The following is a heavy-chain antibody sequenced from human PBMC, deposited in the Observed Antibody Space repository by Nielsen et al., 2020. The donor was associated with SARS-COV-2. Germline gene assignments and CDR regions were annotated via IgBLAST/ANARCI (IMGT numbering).Heavy chain of an antibody. V-gene: IGHV4-34*01. Sequence: SETLSLTCAVSGESFSGYYQWSWIRQPPGKGLEWIGEISHSGTTNYNPSLKSRVTISVDTSKNQFSLKLSSVTAADTAVYYCASINSSYWGQGTLVTVSS. D-gene: IGHD6-13*01. CDR2: ISHSGTT. CDR1: GESFSGYY. CDR3: ASINSSY. J-gene: IGHJ4*02.